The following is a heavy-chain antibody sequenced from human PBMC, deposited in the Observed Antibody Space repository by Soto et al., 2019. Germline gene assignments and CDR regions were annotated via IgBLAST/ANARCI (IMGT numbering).Heavy chain of an antibody. CDR2: ISGSGGST. Sequence: RRLSCAASGFTFSSYAMSWVRQAPGKGLEWVSAISGSGGSTYYADSVKGRFTISRDNSKNTLYLQMNSLRAEDTAVYYCAKGYSSGYYHPEYFQHWGQGTLVTVSS. D-gene: IGHD3-22*01. J-gene: IGHJ1*01. V-gene: IGHV3-23*01. CDR3: AKGYSSGYYHPEYFQH. CDR1: GFTFSSYA.